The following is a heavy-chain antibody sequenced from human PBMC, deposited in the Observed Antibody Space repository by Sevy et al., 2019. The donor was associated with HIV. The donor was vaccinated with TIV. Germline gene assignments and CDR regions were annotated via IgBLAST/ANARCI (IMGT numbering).Heavy chain of an antibody. CDR2: TYRRSKWSN. CDR1: GNSVSSNSVT. D-gene: IGHD6-25*01. J-gene: IGHJ4*02. V-gene: IGHV6-1*01. Sequence: SQTLSLTCAISGNSVSSNSVTWNWIRQSPSRGLQWLGRTYRRSKWSNDYAASLKSRITVKPDTSKNQFSLQLNSVTPEDTAVYYCARAKAATFDYWGQGTLVTVSS. CDR3: ARAKAATFDY.